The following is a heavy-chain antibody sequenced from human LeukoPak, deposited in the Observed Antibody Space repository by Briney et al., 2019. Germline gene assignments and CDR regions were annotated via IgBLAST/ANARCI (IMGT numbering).Heavy chain of an antibody. CDR2: IYYSGST. V-gene: IGHV4-59*12. D-gene: IGHD5-18*01. J-gene: IGHJ5*02. CDR3: ARGRRGYSYGTRFDP. CDR1: GGSFSGYY. Sequence: PSETLSLTCAVYGGSFSGYYWSWIRQPPGKGLEWIGYIYYSGSTNYNPSLKSRVTISVDTSKNQFSLKLSSVTAADTAVYYCARGRRGYSYGTRFDPWGQGTLVTVSS.